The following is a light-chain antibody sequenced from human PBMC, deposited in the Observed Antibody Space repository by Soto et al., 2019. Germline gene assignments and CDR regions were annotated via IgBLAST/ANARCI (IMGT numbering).Light chain of an antibody. Sequence: EIVWTQSPGTLSLSPGERATLSCGARQSVSSSYLAWYQQKPGRAPRLLIFDASSRATGIPDRFSGSGSGTEFALTISRLEPEDFAVYYCQQYGSSPWTFGQGTKVEIK. CDR3: QQYGSSPWT. CDR2: DAS. J-gene: IGKJ1*01. V-gene: IGKV3D-20*01. CDR1: QSVSSSY.